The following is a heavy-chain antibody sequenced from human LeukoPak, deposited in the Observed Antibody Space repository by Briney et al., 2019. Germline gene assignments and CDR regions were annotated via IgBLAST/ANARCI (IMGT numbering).Heavy chain of an antibody. J-gene: IGHJ5*02. V-gene: IGHV1-18*04. CDR2: ISAYNGNT. CDR3: ARDVAAAGFFGLDWFDP. CDR1: GYTFTGYY. Sequence: ASVKVSCKASGYTFTGYYMHWVRQAPGQGLEWMGWISAYNGNTNYAQKLQGRVTMTTDTSTSTAYMELRSLRSDDTAVYYCARDVAAAGFFGLDWFDPWGQGTLVTVSS. D-gene: IGHD6-13*01.